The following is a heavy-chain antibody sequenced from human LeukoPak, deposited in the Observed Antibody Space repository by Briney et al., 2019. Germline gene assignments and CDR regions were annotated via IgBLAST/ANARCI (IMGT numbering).Heavy chain of an antibody. J-gene: IGHJ4*02. CDR2: VNNNTGNP. CDR3: ARGVGRCSSTSCYVLDY. D-gene: IGHD2-2*01. Sequence: ASVKVSCKASGYTFTSYGISWVRQAPGHGLEWLGWVNNNTGNPTYAQSFTARFVFSLDHSVSTAYQQISSLKAEDTSGYYCARGVGRCSSTSCYVLDYWGQGTLVTVSS. CDR1: GYTFTSYG. V-gene: IGHV7-4-1*02.